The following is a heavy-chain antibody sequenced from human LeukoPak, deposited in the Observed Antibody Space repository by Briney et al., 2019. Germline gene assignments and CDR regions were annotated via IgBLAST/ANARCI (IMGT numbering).Heavy chain of an antibody. CDR3: ARRYRSLGYCSGGSCFYFDY. Sequence: ASVKVSCKASGYTFTGYYIHWVRQAPGQGLEWMGLINPNSGDTNYAQKLQGRVTMTTDTSTSTAYMELRRLRSDDTAVYYCARRYRSLGYCSGGSCFYFDYWGQGTLVTVSS. CDR1: GYTFTGYY. V-gene: IGHV1-2*02. CDR2: INPNSGDT. D-gene: IGHD2-15*01. J-gene: IGHJ4*02.